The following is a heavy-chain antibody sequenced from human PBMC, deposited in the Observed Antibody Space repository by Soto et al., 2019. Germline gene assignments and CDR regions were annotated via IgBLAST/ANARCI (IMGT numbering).Heavy chain of an antibody. CDR3: ARHLGEGYFDY. CDR1: GDSISSSTYF. V-gene: IGHV4-39*01. CDR2: IYYSGST. Sequence: SETLSLTWTVSGDSISSSTYFWGWVRQPPGKGLEWIGTIYYSGSTYYNPSLKSRVTISVDTSKNHFSLKLSSVTAADTAVYFCARHLGEGYFDYWGHGTLVTVSS. J-gene: IGHJ4*01.